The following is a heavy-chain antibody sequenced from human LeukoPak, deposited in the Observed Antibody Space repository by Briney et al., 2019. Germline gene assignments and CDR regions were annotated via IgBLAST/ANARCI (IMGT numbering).Heavy chain of an antibody. J-gene: IGHJ6*02. CDR1: GLTFSSYW. Sequence: GGSLRLSCAASGLTFSSYWMTWVRQAPGKGLEWVATIKYDGSETYYVDSVRGRFSISRDNAKNSLYLQMNSLRAEDTAVYYCARDLEYYGPTAYYGMDVWGQGTTVTVSS. CDR3: ARDLEYYGPTAYYGMDV. CDR2: IKYDGSET. V-gene: IGHV3-7*01. D-gene: IGHD3-10*01.